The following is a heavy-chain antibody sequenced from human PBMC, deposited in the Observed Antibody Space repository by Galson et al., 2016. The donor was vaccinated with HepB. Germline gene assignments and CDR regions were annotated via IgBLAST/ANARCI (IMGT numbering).Heavy chain of an antibody. J-gene: IGHJ3*01. CDR3: ARREYSFASWGGVFDF. Sequence: QSGAEVKKPGESLKISCKASGYSFSNYWIAWVRQMPGKGLEWIGIIHPGDSDTRYSSSFQGQVTISVDQSISTAYLQWTSLKASDTATYFCARREYSFASWGGVFDFWGQGTLVTVSA. CDR1: GYSFSNYW. D-gene: IGHD5-12*01. V-gene: IGHV5-51*01. CDR2: IHPGDSDT.